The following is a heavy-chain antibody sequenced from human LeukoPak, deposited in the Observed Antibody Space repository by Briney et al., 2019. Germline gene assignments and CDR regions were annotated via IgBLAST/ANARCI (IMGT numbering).Heavy chain of an antibody. CDR2: ISCNSGSI. CDR1: GFIFDDYA. D-gene: IGHD6-13*01. V-gene: IGHV3-9*03. CDR3: AKDKAAEKYYYMDV. Sequence: PGGSLRLSCAASGFIFDDYAMHWVRQAPGKGLEWVSGISCNSGSIGYADSVKGRFTISRDNAKNSLYLQMNSLRAEDMALYYCAKDKAAEKYYYMDVWGKGTTVTVSS. J-gene: IGHJ6*03.